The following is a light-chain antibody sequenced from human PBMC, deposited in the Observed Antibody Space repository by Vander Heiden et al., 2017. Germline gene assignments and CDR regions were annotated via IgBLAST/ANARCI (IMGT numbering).Light chain of an antibody. CDR1: QSVLYSSNNKNY. V-gene: IGKV4-1*01. J-gene: IGKJ1*01. Sequence: DIVMTQSPDSLAVSPGERATINCKSSQSVLYSSNNKNYLAWYQQKPGQPPKLLIYWASTRESGVPDRFSGSGSGTDFTLTISSLQAEDVAVYYCQQDDSTPQTFGQGTKVEIK. CDR2: WAS. CDR3: QQDDSTPQT.